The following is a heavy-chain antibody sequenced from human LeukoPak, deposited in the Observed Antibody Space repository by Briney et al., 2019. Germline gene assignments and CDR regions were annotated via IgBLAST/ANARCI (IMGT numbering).Heavy chain of an antibody. V-gene: IGHV3-48*04. CDR2: ISSRSATI. Sequence: GGSLRLSCAASGFTFSSYSMNWVRQAPGKGLEWVSYISSRSATIYYADSVKGRFTISRDDAKKSLYLQMDSLRAEDTAVYFCARFAEVYYYVDVWGTGTTVIVSS. D-gene: IGHD2-21*01. CDR1: GFTFSSYS. J-gene: IGHJ6*03. CDR3: ARFAEVYYYVDV.